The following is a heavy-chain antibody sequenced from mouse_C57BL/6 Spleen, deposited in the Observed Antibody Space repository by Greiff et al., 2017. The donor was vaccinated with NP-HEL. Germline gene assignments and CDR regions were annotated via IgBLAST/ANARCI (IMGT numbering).Heavy chain of an antibody. D-gene: IGHD1-1*01. CDR2: IPYDGSN. CDR3: ASTSLLGAGMDY. V-gene: IGHV3-6*01. Sequence: EVQLPASGPGLVKPSQSLSLTCSVPGYSITSGYYCNWIRQFPGNKLEWMAYIPYDGSNNYNPSPQNRIPITRDTANNQLYLKLNSLTSEDTATYDCASTSLLGAGMDYWGKRSSVNVAA. CDR1: GYSITSGYY. J-gene: IGHJ4*01.